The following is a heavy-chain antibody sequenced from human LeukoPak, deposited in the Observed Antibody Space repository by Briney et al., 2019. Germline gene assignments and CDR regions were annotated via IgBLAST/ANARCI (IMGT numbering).Heavy chain of an antibody. CDR2: IYPGDSDI. V-gene: IGHV5-51*01. CDR1: GYSFTSYW. J-gene: IGHJ6*03. CDR3: ARLNSYGTPRYYYYMDV. D-gene: IGHD5-18*01. Sequence: GESLKISCKGSGYSFTSYWIGWVRQMPGKGLEWMGIIYPGDSDIRYSPSFQGQVTISADKSISTAYLQWSSLKASDTAMYYCARLNSYGTPRYYYYMDVWGKGTTVTVSS.